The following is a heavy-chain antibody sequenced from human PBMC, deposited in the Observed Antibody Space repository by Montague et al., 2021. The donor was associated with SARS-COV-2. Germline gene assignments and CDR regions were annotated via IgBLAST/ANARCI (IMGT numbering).Heavy chain of an antibody. CDR2: IYYTGST. J-gene: IGHJ6*02. CDR1: GGSINNNY. V-gene: IGHV4-59*01. Sequence: SETLSLTCSVSGGSINNNYWSWIRQPPGKGLGWMGYIYYTGSTDYNPSLESRATLSIDTSKNEFSLKLTSVTAADTAVYYCARGGGRLEYSYYYGMDVWGQGTTVTVSS. CDR3: ARGGGRLEYSYYYGMDV. D-gene: IGHD5-12*01.